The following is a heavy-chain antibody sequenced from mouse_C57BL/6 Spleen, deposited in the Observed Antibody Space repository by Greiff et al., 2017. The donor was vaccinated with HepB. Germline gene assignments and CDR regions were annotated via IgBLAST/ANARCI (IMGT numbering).Heavy chain of an antibody. J-gene: IGHJ2*01. CDR1: GYSFTGYY. CDR2: INPSTGGT. V-gene: IGHV1-42*01. D-gene: IGHD1-1*01. Sequence: VQLQQSGPELVKPGASVKISCKASGYSFTGYYMNWVKQSPEKSLEWIGEINPSTGGTTYNQKFKAKATLTVDKSSSTAYMQLKSLTSEDSAVYYCARFGGIYYYGSSDYWGQGTTLTVSS. CDR3: ARFGGIYYYGSSDY.